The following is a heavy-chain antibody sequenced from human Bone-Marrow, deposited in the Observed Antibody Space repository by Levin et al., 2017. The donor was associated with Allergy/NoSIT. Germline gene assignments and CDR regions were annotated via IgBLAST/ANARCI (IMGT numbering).Heavy chain of an antibody. D-gene: IGHD3-16*02. Sequence: GGSLRLSCAASGFNFNNYGMHWVRQAPGKGLEWVAVLAYDGSDKFYADSVKGRFTISRDNSNNMLYLEMNSLRGEDTAVYYCAKDGESWFPRYYFDYWGRGTLVTVSS. CDR3: AKDGESWFPRYYFDY. V-gene: IGHV3-30*18. CDR2: LAYDGSDK. CDR1: GFNFNNYG. J-gene: IGHJ4*02.